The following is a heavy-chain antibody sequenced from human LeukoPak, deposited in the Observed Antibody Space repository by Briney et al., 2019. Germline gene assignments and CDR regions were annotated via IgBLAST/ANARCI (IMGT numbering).Heavy chain of an antibody. CDR3: ARDFWSGSNWFDP. CDR2: MYYSGST. Sequence: SETLPLTCTVSGDSISSSSSYWGWIRQPPGTGLEWIGTMYYSGSTNYNPSLKSRVTISGDTSKNQFSLKLSSVTAADTAVYYCARDFWSGSNWFDPWGQGTLVTVSS. D-gene: IGHD3-3*01. V-gene: IGHV4-39*07. J-gene: IGHJ5*02. CDR1: GDSISSSSSY.